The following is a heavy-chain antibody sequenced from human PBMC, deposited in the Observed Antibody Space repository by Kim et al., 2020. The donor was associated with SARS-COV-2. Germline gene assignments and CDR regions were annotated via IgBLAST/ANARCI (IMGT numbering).Heavy chain of an antibody. CDR3: ATAYCGGDCYSITFYYYYGLDV. Sequence: SVKVSCKASGGTFSSYAISWVRQAPGQGLEWMGVIIPIFGTTNYAQKFQGRVTFTADESTSTAYMDLSGLRSEDAAVYYCATAYCGGDCYSITFYYYYGLDVWGQGTTLTVSS. CDR1: GGTFSSYA. V-gene: IGHV1-69*13. D-gene: IGHD2-21*02. CDR2: IIPIFGTT. J-gene: IGHJ6*02.